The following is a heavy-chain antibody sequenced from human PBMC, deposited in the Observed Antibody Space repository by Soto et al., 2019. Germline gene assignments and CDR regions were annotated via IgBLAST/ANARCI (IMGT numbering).Heavy chain of an antibody. D-gene: IGHD3-10*01. V-gene: IGHV3-74*03. CDR2: IKSDGSGA. Sequence: EVQLVESGGGLVQPGGSLRLSCAAFGITFSRRWVHWVRQATGKGLEWVSHIKSDGSGATYGDSVEGRFTISRDNAKNTVYLQMNTLRAEDTGVYYCASDRAYGMDVWGQGTTVTVS. CDR1: GITFSRRW. CDR3: ASDRAYGMDV. J-gene: IGHJ6*02.